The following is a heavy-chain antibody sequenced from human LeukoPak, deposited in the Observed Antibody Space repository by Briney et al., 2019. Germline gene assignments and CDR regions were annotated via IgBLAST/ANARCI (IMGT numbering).Heavy chain of an antibody. J-gene: IGHJ6*03. CDR1: GLTVSSNF. V-gene: IGHV3-66*01. CDR2: LYSADSGGRD. Sequence: GGSLRLSCAASGLTVSSNFMSWVRQALGKGLESVSLLYSADSGGRDYHADSVRGRFTVSRDISKNTMYLQMNNLRAEDTAVYYCARWIQLFFYMDVWGKGTTVTVSS. D-gene: IGHD5-18*01. CDR3: ARWIQLFFYMDV.